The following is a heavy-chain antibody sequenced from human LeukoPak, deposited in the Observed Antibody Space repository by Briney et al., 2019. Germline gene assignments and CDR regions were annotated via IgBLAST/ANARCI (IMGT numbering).Heavy chain of an antibody. Sequence: GGSLRLSCAASGFTFSSYAMHWVRQAPGKGLEWVAVISYDGSNKYYADSVKGRFTISRDNSKNTLYLQMNSLRAEDTAVYYCARLWFGELPLDYWGQGTLVTVSS. CDR2: ISYDGSNK. CDR1: GFTFSSYA. CDR3: ARLWFGELPLDY. J-gene: IGHJ4*02. V-gene: IGHV3-30-3*01. D-gene: IGHD3-10*01.